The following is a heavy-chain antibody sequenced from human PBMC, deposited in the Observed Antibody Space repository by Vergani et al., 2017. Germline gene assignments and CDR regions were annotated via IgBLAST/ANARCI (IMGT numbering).Heavy chain of an antibody. CDR3: ARGSSTGTIFFDYADSWYFDL. D-gene: IGHD1-7*01. V-gene: IGHV3-30*04. CDR2: ISYDGSNK. Sequence: QVQLVESGGGVVQPGRSLRLSCAASGFTFSRYAMHWVRQAPGKGLEWVAVISYDGSNKYYADSVKGRFTISRDNSKNTLYLQMNSLRAEETAVYYCARGSSTGTIFFDYADSWYFDLWGRGTLVTVSS. CDR1: GFTFSRYA. J-gene: IGHJ2*01.